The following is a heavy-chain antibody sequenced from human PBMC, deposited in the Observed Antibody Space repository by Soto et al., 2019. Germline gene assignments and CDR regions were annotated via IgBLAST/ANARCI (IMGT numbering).Heavy chain of an antibody. CDR2: ISPYTGDT. J-gene: IGHJ6*02. V-gene: IGHV1-18*01. CDR1: GSAFIRHG. D-gene: IGHD3-22*01. Sequence: ASVKVSCKASGSAFIRHGITWVRQAPGQGLEWMGWISPYTGDTKYVQKFQGRVTMTTDTSTSTAYMELRSLRSDDTAMYYCAADSSGSTADYYYYYGMDVWGQGTTVTVS. CDR3: AADSSGSTADYYYYYGMDV.